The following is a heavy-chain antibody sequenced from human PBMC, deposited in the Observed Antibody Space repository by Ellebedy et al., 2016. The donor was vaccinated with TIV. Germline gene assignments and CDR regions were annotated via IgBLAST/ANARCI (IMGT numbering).Heavy chain of an antibody. CDR1: GFTFTNYG. CDR2: VSGGGGST. D-gene: IGHD5-24*01. J-gene: IGHJ5*01. Sequence: PGGSLRLSCAASGFTFTNYGMAWVRQVPGKTVEWLSAVSGGGGSTVYADSVKGRFTISRDNSKNTLYLQMDSLSADDTAVYYCAKAGYNDHERNNWFDFWGRGTLVTVSS. V-gene: IGHV3-23*01. CDR3: AKAGYNDHERNNWFDF.